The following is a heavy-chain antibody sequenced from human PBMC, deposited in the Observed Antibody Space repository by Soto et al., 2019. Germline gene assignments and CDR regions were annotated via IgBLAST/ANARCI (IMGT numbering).Heavy chain of an antibody. CDR3: ATVVIYDYGDYVGSYFDY. D-gene: IGHD4-17*01. CDR2: FDPEDGET. V-gene: IGHV1-24*01. J-gene: IGHJ4*02. Sequence: GASVKVSCKVSGYTLTELSMHWVRQAPGKGLEWMGGFDPEDGETIYAQKFQGRVTMTEDTSTDTAYMELSSLRSEDAAVYYCATVVIYDYGDYVGSYFDYWGQGTLVTVSS. CDR1: GYTLTELS.